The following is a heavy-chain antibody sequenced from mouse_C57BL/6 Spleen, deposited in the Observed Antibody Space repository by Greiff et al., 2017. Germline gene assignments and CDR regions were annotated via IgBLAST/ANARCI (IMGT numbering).Heavy chain of an antibody. Sequence: VQLQQSGAELARPGASVKLSCKASGYTFTSYGISWVKQRTGQSLEWIGDIYPRGGNTYYPDTFKGKATMTADQSPSTSYMELRSLTTEDSAVYFGARGGPPASMDYWGQGTTVTVSS. CDR3: ARGGPPASMDY. V-gene: IGHV1-81*01. CDR1: GYTFTSYG. J-gene: IGHJ4*01. CDR2: IYPRGGNT.